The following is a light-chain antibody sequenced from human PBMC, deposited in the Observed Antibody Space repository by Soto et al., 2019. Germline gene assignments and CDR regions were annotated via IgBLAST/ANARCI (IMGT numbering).Light chain of an antibody. CDR3: STWDSALSDGV. CDR1: SSNIGDNS. CDR2: DNN. V-gene: IGLV1-51*01. J-gene: IGLJ3*02. Sequence: QSVLTQPPSMSAAPGQMVAISCSGTSSNIGDNSVSWYQHFPGTAPKVLIYDNNRRPSGIPDRFSGSKSGTSATLTIIGLQTGDEADYYWSTWDSALSDGVFGGGTKLTVL.